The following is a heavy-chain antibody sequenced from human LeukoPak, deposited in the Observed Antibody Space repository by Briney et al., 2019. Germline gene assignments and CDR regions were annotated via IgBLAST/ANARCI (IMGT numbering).Heavy chain of an antibody. J-gene: IGHJ4*02. CDR3: ARDLLPGAPDYFDH. V-gene: IGHV3-30*04. D-gene: IGHD2-2*01. Sequence: GWSLTLSCAASGFTFGSYAMHWVRQAPGKGLEWVAVIAHDETNRFYADSVKGRFIISRDNSMNTLYLRVNSLRPEDTAVYFCARDLLPGAPDYFDHWAREPWSPSP. CDR1: GFTFGSYA. CDR2: IAHDETNR.